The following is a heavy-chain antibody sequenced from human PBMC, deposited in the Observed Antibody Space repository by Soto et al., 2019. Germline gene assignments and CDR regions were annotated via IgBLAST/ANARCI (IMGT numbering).Heavy chain of an antibody. Sequence: GGSLRLSCAASGFTFSSNYMSWVRQAPGKGLEWVSVIYSGGSTYYADSVKGRFTISRDNSKNTLYLQMNSLRAEDTAVYFCARDIRPNTFAYWGQGTLVTVSS. CDR3: ARDIRPNTFAY. V-gene: IGHV3-53*01. CDR1: GFTFSSNY. CDR2: IYSGGST. D-gene: IGHD2-2*02. J-gene: IGHJ4*02.